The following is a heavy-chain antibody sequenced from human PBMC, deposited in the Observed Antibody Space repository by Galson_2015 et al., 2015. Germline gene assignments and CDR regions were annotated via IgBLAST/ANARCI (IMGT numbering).Heavy chain of an antibody. CDR1: GYTFTSYD. CDR3: VATVTTDFDY. CDR2: INAGNGNT. D-gene: IGHD4-17*01. V-gene: IGHV1-3*01. J-gene: IGHJ4*02. Sequence: SVKVSCKASGYTFTSYDINWVRQAPGQRLEWMGWINAGNGNTKYSQKFQGRVTITRDTSASTAYMELSSLKSEDTAVYYCVATVTTDFDYWGQGTLVTVSS.